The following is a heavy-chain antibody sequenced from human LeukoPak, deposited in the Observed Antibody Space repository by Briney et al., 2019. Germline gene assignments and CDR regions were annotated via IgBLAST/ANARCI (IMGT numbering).Heavy chain of an antibody. J-gene: IGHJ6*03. CDR1: GGSFSGYY. Sequence: SETLSLTCAVYGGSFSGYYWSWIRQPPGKGLEWIGEINHSGSTNFNPSLKSRVTISVDTSKNQFSLKLSSVTAADTAVYYCARGYDSSGYLYYYYYMDVWGKGTTVTVSS. CDR2: INHSGST. V-gene: IGHV4-34*01. CDR3: ARGYDSSGYLYYYYYMDV. D-gene: IGHD3-22*01.